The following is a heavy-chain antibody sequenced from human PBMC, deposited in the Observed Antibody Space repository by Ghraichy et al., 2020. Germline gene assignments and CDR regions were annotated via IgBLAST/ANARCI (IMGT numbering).Heavy chain of an antibody. CDR3: ARARASYGSGLHY. J-gene: IGHJ4*02. V-gene: IGHV3-74*01. D-gene: IGHD5-18*01. CDR2: INSDGSST. Sequence: VSRINSDGSSTSYADSVKGRFTISRDNAKNTLYLQMNSLRAEDTAVYYCARARASYGSGLHYWGQGTLVTVSS.